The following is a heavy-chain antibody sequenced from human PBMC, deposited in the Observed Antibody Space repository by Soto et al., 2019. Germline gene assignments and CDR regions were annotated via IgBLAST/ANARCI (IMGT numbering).Heavy chain of an antibody. D-gene: IGHD2-15*01. CDR2: ISSSSYI. Sequence: PGGSLRLSCAASGFTFSSYSMNWVRQAPGKGLEWVSSISSSSYIYYADSVKGRFTISRDNAKNSLYLQMNSLRAEDTAVYYCAREPLGYCSGGSCYSDYWGQGTLVTVSS. V-gene: IGHV3-21*01. J-gene: IGHJ4*02. CDR1: GFTFSSYS. CDR3: AREPLGYCSGGSCYSDY.